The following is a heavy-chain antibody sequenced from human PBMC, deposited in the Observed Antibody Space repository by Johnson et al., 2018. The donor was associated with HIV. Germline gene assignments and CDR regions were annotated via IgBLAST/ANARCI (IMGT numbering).Heavy chain of an antibody. V-gene: IGHV3-30-3*01. CDR2: ISYDGSNK. D-gene: IGHD5-18*01. CDR1: GFTFSSYA. J-gene: IGHJ3*02. Sequence: QVQLVESGGGVVQPGRSLRLSCAASGFTFSSYAMHWVRQAPGKGLEWVAVISYDGSNKYYADSVKGRFTISRDNSKNTLYLQMNSLRAEDTAVYYCERERTYLDTAMVDAFDIWGQGTMVTVSS. CDR3: ERERTYLDTAMVDAFDI.